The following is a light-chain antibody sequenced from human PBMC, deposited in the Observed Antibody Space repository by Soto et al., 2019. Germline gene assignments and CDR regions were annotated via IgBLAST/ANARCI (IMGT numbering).Light chain of an antibody. V-gene: IGKV1-33*01. CDR2: DAS. Sequence: DIQMTQSPSSVSASVGDRVTIICRDSQSVSNRLAWYQQKPGKAPQVLIYDASNLEAGVPSRFRGSGSGTDFTFTISRLQPEDIATYYCQQYENLPTFGQGTRLEIK. CDR3: QQYENLPT. CDR1: QSVSNR. J-gene: IGKJ5*01.